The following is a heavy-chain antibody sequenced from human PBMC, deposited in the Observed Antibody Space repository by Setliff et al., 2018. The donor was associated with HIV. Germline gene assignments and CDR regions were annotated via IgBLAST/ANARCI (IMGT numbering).Heavy chain of an antibody. V-gene: IGHV4-34*01. CDR3: AVPGTSGTYYRVFDY. J-gene: IGHJ4*02. CDR1: GGSLSDYY. D-gene: IGHD3-10*01. Sequence: LSLTCAVYGGSLSDYYWSWIRQPPGKGLEWIAEINRSGTPNYNPSLESRVTISVDSSKNRVSLELSSVTAADTAVYYCAVPGTSGTYYRVFDYWGQGVLVTVSS. CDR2: INRSGTP.